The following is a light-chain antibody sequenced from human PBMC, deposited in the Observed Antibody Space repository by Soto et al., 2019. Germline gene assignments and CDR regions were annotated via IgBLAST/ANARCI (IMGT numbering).Light chain of an antibody. CDR2: DVS. Sequence: QSALTQPASVSGSPGQSVTISCTGTSSDVGAYDYVSWYQQHPGKAPKLMIYDVSNRPSGVSNRFSGSKSVNTASLPISGLQAEDGADYYCSSYTTSSTVLFGGGTKLTVL. CDR1: SSDVGAYDY. CDR3: SSYTTSSTVL. J-gene: IGLJ2*01. V-gene: IGLV2-14*01.